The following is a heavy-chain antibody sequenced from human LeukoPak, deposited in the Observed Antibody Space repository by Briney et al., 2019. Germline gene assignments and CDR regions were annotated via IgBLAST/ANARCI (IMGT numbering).Heavy chain of an antibody. V-gene: IGHV3-7*01. Sequence: GGALRLSCAASVFILSNYWMSGVRPAPGKGVEWVANIKQDGSEKYYVDSVKGRFTISRDNAKNSLYLQMNSLRAEDTAVYYCAREEYGDHLWWGQGTLVTVSS. J-gene: IGHJ4*02. CDR3: AREEYGDHLW. CDR1: VFILSNYW. CDR2: IKQDGSEK. D-gene: IGHD4-17*01.